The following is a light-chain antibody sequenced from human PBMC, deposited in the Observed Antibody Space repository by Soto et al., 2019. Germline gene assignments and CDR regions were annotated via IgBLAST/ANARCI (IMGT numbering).Light chain of an antibody. CDR1: QSISSY. Sequence: DIQRTQSPSSLSSSVGDRVTITCRASQSISSYLNWYQQKPGKAPKLLIYDASSLESGVPSRFRGSGSGTEFTLTINGLQPDDFETYYCQQCNFYPLTFGGGTKVDIK. CDR3: QQCNFYPLT. J-gene: IGKJ4*01. CDR2: DAS. V-gene: IGKV1-5*01.